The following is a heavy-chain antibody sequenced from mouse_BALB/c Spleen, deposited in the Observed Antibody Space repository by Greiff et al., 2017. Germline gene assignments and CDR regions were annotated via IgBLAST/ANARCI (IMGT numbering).Heavy chain of an antibody. Sequence: QVQLKQSGPGLVAPSQSLSITCTVSGFSLTSYGVHWVRQPPGKGLEWLGVIWAGGSTNYNSALMSRLSISKDNSKSQVFLKMNSLQTDDTAMYYCARGGSSYGAMDDWGQGTSVTVSS. CDR3: ARGGSSYGAMDD. J-gene: IGHJ4*01. CDR1: GFSLTSYG. V-gene: IGHV2-9*02. CDR2: IWAGGST. D-gene: IGHD1-1*01.